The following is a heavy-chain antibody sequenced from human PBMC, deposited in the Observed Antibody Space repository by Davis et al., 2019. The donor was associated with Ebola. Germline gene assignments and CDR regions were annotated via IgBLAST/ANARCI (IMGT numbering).Heavy chain of an antibody. CDR2: ISHSGYT. J-gene: IGHJ6*02. CDR1: GFSISGGYY. CDR3: ARGNYGDYIVLYYYNMDV. D-gene: IGHD4-17*01. Sequence: SETLSLTCTVSGFSISGGYYWGWIRQSPGKGLEWIGSISHSGYTSFNPSLSSRVSISIDTSKNQFSLHLNSVTAADTAVYYCARGNYGDYIVLYYYNMDVWGQGTTITVSS. V-gene: IGHV4-38-2*02.